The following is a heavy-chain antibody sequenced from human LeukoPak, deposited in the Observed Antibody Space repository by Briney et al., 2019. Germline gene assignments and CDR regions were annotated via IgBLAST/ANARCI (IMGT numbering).Heavy chain of an antibody. V-gene: IGHV4-4*07. D-gene: IGHD2-2*01. CDR3: ASSTVRDCSSTSCYYGMDV. J-gene: IGHJ6*02. CDR2: IYTSGST. CDR1: GGSISSYY. Sequence: SETLSLTCTVSGGSISSYYWSWIRQPAGKGLEWIGRIYTSGSTNYNPSLKSRVTMSVGTSKNQFSLKLSSVTAADTAVYYCASSTVRDCSSTSCYYGMDVWGQGTTVTVSS.